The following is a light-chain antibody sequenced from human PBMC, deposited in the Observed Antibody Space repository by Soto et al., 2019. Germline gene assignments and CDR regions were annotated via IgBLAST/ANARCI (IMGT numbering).Light chain of an antibody. CDR2: GAS. CDR1: QSVSGN. J-gene: IGKJ1*01. Sequence: EIVMTQSPATLSVSPGERATLSCRASQSVSGNLAWYQQKPGQAPRLLIYGASTRATGIPVWFSGSGSGTEFTLTISSLQSEDFAVYYCQQYNNWPPGTFGQGTKVEIK. CDR3: QQYNNWPPGT. V-gene: IGKV3-15*01.